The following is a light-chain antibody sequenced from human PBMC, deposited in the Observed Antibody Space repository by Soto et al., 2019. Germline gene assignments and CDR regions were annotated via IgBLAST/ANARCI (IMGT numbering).Light chain of an antibody. Sequence: QSALTQPASVSGSPGQSITISCTGTSSDVGAYNYVSWYQQHPGKAPKLIIYEVNNWPSGFSNRFSGSKSGNTASLTISGLQAEDEAGYYCSSYTDSGTLVFGSGTKLTVL. CDR1: SSDVGAYNY. V-gene: IGLV2-14*01. CDR3: SSYTDSGTLV. CDR2: EVN. J-gene: IGLJ3*02.